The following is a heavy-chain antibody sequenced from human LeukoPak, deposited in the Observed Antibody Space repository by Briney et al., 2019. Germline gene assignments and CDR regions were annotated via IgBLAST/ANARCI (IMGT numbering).Heavy chain of an antibody. CDR1: GYTFTSYG. CDR2: ISAYNGNT. CDR3: ARDQDIDPYYYYGMDV. Sequence: ASVKVSCKASGYTFTSYGISWVRQAPGQGLEWMGWISAYNGNTNYAQKLQGRVTTTTDTSTSTAYMELRSLRSDGTAVYYCARDQDIDPYYYYGMDVWGQGTTVTVSS. D-gene: IGHD2-15*01. J-gene: IGHJ6*02. V-gene: IGHV1-18*01.